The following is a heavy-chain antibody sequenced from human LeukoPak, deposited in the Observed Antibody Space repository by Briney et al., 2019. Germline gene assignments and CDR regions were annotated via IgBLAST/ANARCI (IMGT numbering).Heavy chain of an antibody. CDR3: GRGGSSSSWYWAD. CDR2: IKKDGSDK. V-gene: IGHV3-7*01. J-gene: IGHJ4*02. Sequence: GGSLRLSCAASGFTFSGYSLNWVRQAPGKGLEWVANIKKDGSDKYYVDSVKGRFTVSRDNAKNSLFLQMNNLRVDDTAVYYCGRGGSSSSWYWADWGQGTLVTVSS. CDR1: GFTFSGYS. D-gene: IGHD3-22*01.